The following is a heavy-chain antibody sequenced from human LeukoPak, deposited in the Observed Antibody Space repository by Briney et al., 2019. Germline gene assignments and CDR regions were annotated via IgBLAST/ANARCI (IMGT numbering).Heavy chain of an antibody. CDR1: GFTFSGYG. J-gene: IGHJ4*02. CDR2: IKQDGSEK. CDR3: ARERGNRGYSYGELDY. V-gene: IGHV3-7*01. Sequence: GGSLRLSCAASGFTFSGYGMSWVRQAPGKGLDWVANIKQDGSEKYYVDSVKGRFTISRDNAKNSLYLQMNSLRAEDTAVYYCARERGNRGYSYGELDYWGQGTLVTVSS. D-gene: IGHD5-18*01.